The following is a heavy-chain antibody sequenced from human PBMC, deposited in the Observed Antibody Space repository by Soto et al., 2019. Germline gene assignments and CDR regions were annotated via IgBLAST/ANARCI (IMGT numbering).Heavy chain of an antibody. CDR3: ARDSDCHSTSCFFPPHV. J-gene: IGHJ6*02. D-gene: IGHD2-2*01. V-gene: IGHV3-21*06. CDR2: ISGGGSYI. Sequence: PGGSLRLSCSASGFTFSDENMSWVRQVPGKGLEWVSGISGGGSYIFYADSVQGRFSISRDNAKNSLFLGMNSLRVEDTAVYYCARDSDCHSTSCFFPPHVWGQGTTVTVSS. CDR1: GFTFSDEN.